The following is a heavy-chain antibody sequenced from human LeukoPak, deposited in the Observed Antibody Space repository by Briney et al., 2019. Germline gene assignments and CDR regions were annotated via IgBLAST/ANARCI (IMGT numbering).Heavy chain of an antibody. CDR1: GGSISSGDYY. CDR2: INYSGST. Sequence: SETLSLTCTVSGGSISSGDYYWSWIRQPPGKGLEWIGYINYSGSTFHYNLSLKSRVTISVDTSKNQFSLRLNSVTVADSAVYYRASTNCSSARCYGANWFDPWGQGTLVTVSS. J-gene: IGHJ5*02. V-gene: IGHV4-30-4*01. D-gene: IGHD2-2*01. CDR3: ASTNCSSARCYGANWFDP.